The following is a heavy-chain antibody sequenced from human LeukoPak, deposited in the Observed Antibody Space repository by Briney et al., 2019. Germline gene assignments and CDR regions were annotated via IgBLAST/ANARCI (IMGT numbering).Heavy chain of an antibody. CDR2: IYSGGRT. CDR1: GFTVSSNY. V-gene: IGHV3-53*01. CDR3: ARVSTGSGNDYLDY. J-gene: IGHJ4*02. Sequence: GGSLRLSCAASGFTVSSNYMSWVRQAPGKGLEWVSVIYSGGRTYYGDSVKGRFTISRDNAKNSLYMQMNSLRAEDTAVYYCARVSTGSGNDYLDYWGQGTLVTVSS. D-gene: IGHD2-15*01.